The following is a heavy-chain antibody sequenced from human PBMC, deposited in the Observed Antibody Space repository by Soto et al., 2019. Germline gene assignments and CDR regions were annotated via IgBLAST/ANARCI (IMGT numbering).Heavy chain of an antibody. CDR2: IWYDGSKK. D-gene: IGHD3-3*01. Sequence: QVQVVESGGGVVQPGRSLRLSCAASGFTFSSFGMHWVRQAPGKGLEWVSLIWYDGSKKSYGDSVKGRFTISRDNYRNTVYLQMNSLRADETAVYYCARDASYYSLWSGYYPSRNGMDVWGQGTTVTVSS. V-gene: IGHV3-33*01. J-gene: IGHJ6*02. CDR1: GFTFSSFG. CDR3: ARDASYYSLWSGYYPSRNGMDV.